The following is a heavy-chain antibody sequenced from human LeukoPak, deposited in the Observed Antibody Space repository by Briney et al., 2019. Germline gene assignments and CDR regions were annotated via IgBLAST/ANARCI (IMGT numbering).Heavy chain of an antibody. V-gene: IGHV3-49*04. D-gene: IGHD6-19*01. Sequence: GGSLRLSCTASGFTFGDYAMSWVRQAPGKGLEWVGFIRSKAYGGTTEYAASVKGRFTISRDDSKSIAYLQMNSLKTEDTAVYYCAGSSGWSNDYWGQGTLVTVSS. CDR1: GFTFGDYA. J-gene: IGHJ4*02. CDR3: AGSSGWSNDY. CDR2: IRSKAYGGTT.